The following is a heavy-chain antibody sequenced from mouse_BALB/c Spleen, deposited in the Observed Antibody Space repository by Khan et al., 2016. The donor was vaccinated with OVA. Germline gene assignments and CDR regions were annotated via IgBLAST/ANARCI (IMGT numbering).Heavy chain of an antibody. D-gene: IGHD2-1*01. J-gene: IGHJ2*01. CDR2: IYPGNSDT. Sequence: VQLQQSGTVLARPGASVKMSCKGSGYTFTNYWMHWVKQRPGQGLEWIGVIYPGNSDTNYNQKFKGKAKLTAVTSTSTAYMELNSLTNDDSAVYYCTRNGFGNYESCDYWGQGTTLTVSS. CDR1: GYTFTNYW. CDR3: TRNGFGNYESCDY. V-gene: IGHV1-5*01.